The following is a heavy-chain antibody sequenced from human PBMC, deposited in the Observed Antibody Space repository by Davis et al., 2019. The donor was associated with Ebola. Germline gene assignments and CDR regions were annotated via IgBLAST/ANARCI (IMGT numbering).Heavy chain of an antibody. D-gene: IGHD6-25*01. Sequence: GESLKIPCAASGFTVRSHAMSGVRQAPGKGLEWVSAIIGSGGSTYYADSVKCRFTISRDSSKNTLYLQMNSLRAEDTAVYYCAKDRPPRRHFDYWGQGTLVTVSS. CDR1: GFTVRSHA. V-gene: IGHV3-23*01. CDR3: AKDRPPRRHFDY. J-gene: IGHJ4*02. CDR2: IIGSGGST.